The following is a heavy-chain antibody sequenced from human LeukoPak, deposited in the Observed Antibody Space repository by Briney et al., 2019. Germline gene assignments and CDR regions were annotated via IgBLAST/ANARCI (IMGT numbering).Heavy chain of an antibody. CDR3: ARGLRYFDWLSSPWFDP. Sequence: GASVKVSCKASGGTFSSYAISWVRQAPGQGLEWMGGIIPIFGTANYAQKFQGRVTITADESTSTAYMELRSLRSDDTAVYYCARGLRYFDWLSSPWFDPWGQGTLVTVSS. V-gene: IGHV1-69*13. CDR1: GGTFSSYA. CDR2: IIPIFGTA. J-gene: IGHJ5*02. D-gene: IGHD3-9*01.